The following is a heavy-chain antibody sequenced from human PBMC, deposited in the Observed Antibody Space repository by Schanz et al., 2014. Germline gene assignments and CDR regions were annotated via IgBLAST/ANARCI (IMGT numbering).Heavy chain of an antibody. V-gene: IGHV3-23*04. J-gene: IGHJ4*02. CDR2: ISSGGGST. CDR3: AKIERNED. D-gene: IGHD1-1*01. Sequence: EVQLVESGGGVVQPGRSLRLSCAASGFTFSTHAMHWVRQAPGKGLEWVSSISSGGGSTYYADSVKGRFTISRDNSKNTLYLQMNSLRAEDTAVYFCAKIERNEDWGQGTLVTVSS. CDR1: GFTFSTHA.